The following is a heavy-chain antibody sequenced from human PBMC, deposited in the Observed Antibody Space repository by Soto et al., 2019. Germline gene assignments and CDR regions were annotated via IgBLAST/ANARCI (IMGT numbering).Heavy chain of an antibody. CDR1: GFTFSNAW. Sequence: GGSLRLSCAASGFTFSNAWMSWVRQAPGKGLEWVGRIKSKTDGGTTDYAAPVKGRFTISRDDSKNTLYLQMNSLKTEDTAVYYCTTDPPWDYGSGSYFPPDYWGQGTLVTVSS. CDR3: TTDPPWDYGSGSYFPPDY. J-gene: IGHJ4*02. D-gene: IGHD3-10*01. CDR2: IKSKTDGGTT. V-gene: IGHV3-15*01.